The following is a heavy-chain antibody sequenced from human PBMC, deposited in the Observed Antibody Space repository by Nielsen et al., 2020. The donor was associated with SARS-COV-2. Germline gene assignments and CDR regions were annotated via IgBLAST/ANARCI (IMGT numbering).Heavy chain of an antibody. CDR3: ARATWELLDY. J-gene: IGHJ4*02. CDR2: ISWNSGSI. V-gene: IGHV3-9*01. CDR1: GFTFDDYA. Sequence: SLKISCAASGFTFDDYAMHWVRQAPGKGLEWVSGISWNSGSIGYADSVKGRFTTSRDNSKNTLYLQMNSLRAEDTAVYYCARATWELLDYWGQGTLVTVSS. D-gene: IGHD1-26*01.